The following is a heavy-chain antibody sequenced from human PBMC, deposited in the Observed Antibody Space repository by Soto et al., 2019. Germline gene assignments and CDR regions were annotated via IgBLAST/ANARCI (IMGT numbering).Heavy chain of an antibody. CDR1: GFTFSNYW. V-gene: IGHV3-74*01. CDR2: INGDGSST. D-gene: IGHD1-7*01. J-gene: IGHJ4*02. Sequence: EVQLVEFGGGLVQPGGSLRLSCVASGFTFSNYWIHWVRQAPGKGLVWVSRINGDGSSTNYADSVKGQFTISRDNAKNTVYLQMNSLRVEDTAVYYCARGARNYYYFDCWGQGTLVTVSS. CDR3: ARGARNYYYFDC.